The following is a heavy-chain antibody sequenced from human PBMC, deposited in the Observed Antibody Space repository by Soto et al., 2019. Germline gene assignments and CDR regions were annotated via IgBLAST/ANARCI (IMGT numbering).Heavy chain of an antibody. V-gene: IGHV3-23*01. CDR3: ARASGESYPGSRVFVS. CDR2: VTNTGGDK. CDR1: GFAFSNNA. D-gene: IGHD3-10*01. J-gene: IGHJ4*02. Sequence: GGSLRLSCAASGFAFSNNAMSWVRQAPGKGLELVSIVTNTGGDKLYADSVKGRFIISRDNSKSTLYLQMNSLRAGDSAIYYCARASGESYPGSRVFVSWGQGTRVTVSS.